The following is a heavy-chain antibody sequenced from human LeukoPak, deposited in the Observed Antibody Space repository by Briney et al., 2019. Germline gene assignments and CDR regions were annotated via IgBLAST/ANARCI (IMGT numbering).Heavy chain of an antibody. J-gene: IGHJ4*02. D-gene: IGHD3-22*01. CDR3: AKARTYYYDSSGYYIDY. CDR2: IYSGGST. CDR1: GFTVSSNY. Sequence: TGGSLRLSCAASGFTVSSNYMSWVRQAPGKGLEWVSVIYSGGSTYYADSVKGRFTISRHNSKNTLYLQMNSLRAEDTAVYYCAKARTYYYDSSGYYIDYWGQGTLVTVSS. V-gene: IGHV3-53*01.